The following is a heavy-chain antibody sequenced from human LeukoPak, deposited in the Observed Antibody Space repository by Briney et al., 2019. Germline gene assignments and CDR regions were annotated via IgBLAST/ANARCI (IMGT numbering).Heavy chain of an antibody. Sequence: PGGSLRLSCAASGFTFSNYAMAWVRQIPGEGLKWVSIFSGSGGSTYYADAVKGRFTVSRDNSKSTLYLHMNNLRVDDTAIYYCASRPAPSLGPLDYWGQGTLVTVSS. J-gene: IGHJ4*02. CDR3: ASRPAPSLGPLDY. CDR1: GFTFSNYA. D-gene: IGHD2-2*01. V-gene: IGHV3-23*01. CDR2: FSGSGGST.